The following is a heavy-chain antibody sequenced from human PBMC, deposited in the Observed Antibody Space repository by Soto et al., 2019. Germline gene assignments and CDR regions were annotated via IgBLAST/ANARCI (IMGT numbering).Heavy chain of an antibody. CDR2: INPSGGST. V-gene: IGHV1-46*03. D-gene: IGHD1-26*01. J-gene: IGHJ6*02. Sequence: QVQLVQSGAEVREPGASVKVSCKASGYTFTTFYIHWVRQAPGQGLEWMGVINPSGGSTTYAQRFQGRGTMTRDTSTSTVHMELNSLRSDDTAVYYCAREGVGPYYGMDVWGQGTTVTVSS. CDR3: AREGVGPYYGMDV. CDR1: GYTFTTFY.